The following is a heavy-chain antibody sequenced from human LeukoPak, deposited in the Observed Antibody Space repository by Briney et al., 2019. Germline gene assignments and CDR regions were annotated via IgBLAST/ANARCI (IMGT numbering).Heavy chain of an antibody. CDR1: GYTFISYG. V-gene: IGHV1-18*01. Sequence: ASVKVSCKASGYTFISYGISWVRQAPGQGLEWMGWISAYNGNTNYAQKLQGRVTMTTDTSTSTAYMELRSLRSDDTAVYYCARDREGYSGSYNAGYDYWGQGTLVTVSS. J-gene: IGHJ4*02. D-gene: IGHD1-26*01. CDR3: ARDREGYSGSYNAGYDY. CDR2: ISAYNGNT.